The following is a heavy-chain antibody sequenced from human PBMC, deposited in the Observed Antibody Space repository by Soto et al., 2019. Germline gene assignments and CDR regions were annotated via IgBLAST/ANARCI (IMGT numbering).Heavy chain of an antibody. CDR1: GGTFSSCA. J-gene: IGHJ4*02. D-gene: IGHD1-20*01. CDR3: ATSQKGYNWNYFDH. Sequence: ASVKVSCKASGGTFSSCAISWVRQAPGQGLEWMGGIIPIFGTANYAQKFQGRVTITADESTSTAYMELSAVTAADTAVYYCATSQKGYNWNYFDHWGQGALVTVSS. V-gene: IGHV1-69*13. CDR2: IIPIFGTA.